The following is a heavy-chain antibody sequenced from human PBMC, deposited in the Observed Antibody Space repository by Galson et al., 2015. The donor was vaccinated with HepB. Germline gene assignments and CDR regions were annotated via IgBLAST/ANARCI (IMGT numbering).Heavy chain of an antibody. CDR1: GFTFSNYA. CDR2: ISGTGDKT. Sequence: SLRLSCAASGFTFSNYAMHWVRQAPGKGLEWVSGISGTGDKTYYADSVRGRFTASRDKSKNMQFLQMNSLRAEDTAVYYCARDGGSGCYWFDQWGQGTLVTVSS. D-gene: IGHD2-21*02. CDR3: ARDGGSGCYWFDQ. V-gene: IGHV3-23*01. J-gene: IGHJ5*02.